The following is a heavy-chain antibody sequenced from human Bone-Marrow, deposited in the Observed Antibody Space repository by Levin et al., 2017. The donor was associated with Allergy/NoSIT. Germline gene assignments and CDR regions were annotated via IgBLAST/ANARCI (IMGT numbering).Heavy chain of an antibody. CDR3: ARRTYSPYYFDS. CDR2: IYDTGTT. J-gene: IGHJ4*02. CDR1: NGSISSYY. V-gene: IGHV4-59*08. D-gene: IGHD2-15*01. Sequence: SQTLSLTCTVSNGSISSYYWSWVRQPPGKGLEWIGYIYDTGTTTYNPSLKSRVTISADTSKNHFSLRLTSVTAADTAVYYCARRTYSPYYFDSWGQGTLVTVSP.